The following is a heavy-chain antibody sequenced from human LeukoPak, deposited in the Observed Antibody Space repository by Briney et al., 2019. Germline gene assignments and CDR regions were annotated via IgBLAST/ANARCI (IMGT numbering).Heavy chain of an antibody. Sequence: GGSLRLSCAGSGFTFSSNDRSWVRQPPGKGLEWVSYISITSKTIKYADSVKGRFTISRDNAKNSLYLQMTSLRDEDTAVYYCARLVGSRSCSGGTCYSDYWGQGTLVTVSS. J-gene: IGHJ4*02. CDR1: GFTFSSND. V-gene: IGHV3-48*02. CDR2: ISITSKTI. CDR3: ARLVGSRSCSGGTCYSDY. D-gene: IGHD2-15*01.